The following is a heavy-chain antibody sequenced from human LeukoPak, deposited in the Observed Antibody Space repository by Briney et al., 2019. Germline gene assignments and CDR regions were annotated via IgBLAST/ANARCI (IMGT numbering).Heavy chain of an antibody. D-gene: IGHD3-10*01. CDR3: AREALWFGEYDAFDI. V-gene: IGHV4-59*12. CDR2: IYYSGST. Sequence: SETLSLTCTVSGGSISSYYWSWIRQPPGKGLEWIGYIYYSGSTNYNPSLKSRVTISVDTSKNQFSLKLSSVTAADTAVYYCAREALWFGEYDAFDIWGQGTMVTVS. J-gene: IGHJ3*02. CDR1: GGSISSYY.